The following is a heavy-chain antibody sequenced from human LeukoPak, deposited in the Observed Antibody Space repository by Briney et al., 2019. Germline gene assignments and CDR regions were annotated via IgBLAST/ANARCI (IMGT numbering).Heavy chain of an antibody. CDR3: ARHARAAAAPDY. CDR2: IYTSGST. V-gene: IGHV4-4*09. D-gene: IGHD6-13*01. CDR1: GGSISSYY. Sequence: SETLSLTCTVSGGSISSYYWSWIRQPPGKGLEWIGYIYTSGSTNYNPSLESRVTISVDTSKNQFSLKLSSVTAADTAVYYCARHARAAAAPDYWGQGTLVTVSS. J-gene: IGHJ4*02.